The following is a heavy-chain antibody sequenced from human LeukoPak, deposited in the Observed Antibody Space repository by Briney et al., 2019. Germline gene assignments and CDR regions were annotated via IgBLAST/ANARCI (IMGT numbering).Heavy chain of an antibody. CDR1: GLAFSNYA. J-gene: IGHJ4*02. CDR3: AKYGRAWHPYYFDY. V-gene: IGHV3-23*01. CDR2: ISGSGGST. D-gene: IGHD2-15*01. Sequence: PGGSLRLSCAASGLAFSNYAMSWVRQAPGQGLEWVSGISGSGGSTYYADSVKGRFTISRDNSKNTLYLQMNSLRAEDTAVYYSAKYGRAWHPYYFDYWGQGTLVTVSS.